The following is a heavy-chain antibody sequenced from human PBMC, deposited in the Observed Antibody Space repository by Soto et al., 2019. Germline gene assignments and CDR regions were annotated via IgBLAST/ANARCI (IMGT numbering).Heavy chain of an antibody. V-gene: IGHV1-18*01. CDR2: ISAYNGNT. Sequence: ASVKVSCKASGYTFTSYGISWVPQAPGQGLEWMGWISAYNGNTNYAQKLQGRVTMTTETSTSTAYMELRSLRSDDTAVYYCARAMIAVEEYYFDYWGQGTLVTVSS. CDR3: ARAMIAVEEYYFDY. D-gene: IGHD3-22*01. J-gene: IGHJ4*02. CDR1: GYTFTSYG.